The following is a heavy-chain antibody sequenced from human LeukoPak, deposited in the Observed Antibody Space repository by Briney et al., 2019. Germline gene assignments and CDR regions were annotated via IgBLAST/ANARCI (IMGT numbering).Heavy chain of an antibody. D-gene: IGHD3-3*01. CDR3: AKATYYDFWSGYPDY. V-gene: IGHV3-9*01. CDR1: GFTFDDYA. J-gene: IGHJ4*02. Sequence: GGSLRLSCAASGFTFDDYAMHWVRQAPGKGLEWVSGISWNSGSIAYADSVKGQFTISRDNAKNSLYLQMNSLRAEDTALYYCAKATYYDFWSGYPDYWGQGTLVTVSS. CDR2: ISWNSGSI.